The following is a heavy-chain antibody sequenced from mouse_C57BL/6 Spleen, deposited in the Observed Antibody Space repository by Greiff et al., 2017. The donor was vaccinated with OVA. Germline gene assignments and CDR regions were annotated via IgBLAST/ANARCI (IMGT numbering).Heavy chain of an antibody. V-gene: IGHV1-52*01. CDR1: GYTFTSYW. D-gene: IGHD2-1*01. CDR3: ARIYYGNYEDFDY. Sequence: VQLQQPGAELVRPGSSVKLSCKASGYTFTSYWMHWVKQRPIQGLEWIGNIDPSDSETHYNQKFKDKATLTVDKSSSTAYMQLSSLTSEDSAVYYCARIYYGNYEDFDYWGQGTTLTVSS. CDR2: IDPSDSET. J-gene: IGHJ2*01.